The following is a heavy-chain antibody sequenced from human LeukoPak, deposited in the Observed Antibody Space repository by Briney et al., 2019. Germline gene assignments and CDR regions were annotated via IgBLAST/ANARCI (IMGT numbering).Heavy chain of an antibody. J-gene: IGHJ4*02. Sequence: SETLSLTRTVSGGSISSYYWSWIRQPPGKGLEWIGYIYYSGSTNYNPSLKSRVTISVDTSKNQFSLKLSSVTAADTAVYYCARVSYSSGWYDDYFDYWGQGTLVTVSS. CDR2: IYYSGST. D-gene: IGHD6-19*01. CDR1: GGSISSYY. V-gene: IGHV4-59*01. CDR3: ARVSYSSGWYDDYFDY.